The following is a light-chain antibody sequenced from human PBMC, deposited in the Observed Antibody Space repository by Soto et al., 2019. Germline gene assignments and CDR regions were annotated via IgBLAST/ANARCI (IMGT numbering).Light chain of an antibody. CDR2: GAS. CDR1: QSVSIL. CDR3: QQYYGSPGIT. J-gene: IGKJ5*01. V-gene: IGKV3-20*01. Sequence: EIVMTQSPATLSVSPGERATLSCRASQSVSILLAWYQQKPGQAPRLLIYGASSRATGIPDRFSGSGSGTDFTLTISRLEPEDFAVFYCQQYYGSPGITFGQGTRLEI.